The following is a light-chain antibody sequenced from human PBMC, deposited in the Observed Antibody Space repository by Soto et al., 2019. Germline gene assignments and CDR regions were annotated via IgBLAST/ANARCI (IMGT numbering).Light chain of an antibody. V-gene: IGKV3-11*01. Sequence: EIVLTQSPATLSLSPGERATLSCRASQSVSGFLAWFQQKPGQAPRLLIYDASKRATGIPVRFSGSGFGTDYTLTISSLEPEDFAVYYCQQRSKWRTFGQGTKVDIK. CDR1: QSVSGF. CDR3: QQRSKWRT. J-gene: IGKJ1*01. CDR2: DAS.